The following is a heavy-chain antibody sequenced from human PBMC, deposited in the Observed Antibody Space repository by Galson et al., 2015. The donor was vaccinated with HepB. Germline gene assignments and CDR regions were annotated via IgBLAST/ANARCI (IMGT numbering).Heavy chain of an antibody. CDR2: FDAEDVET. CDR1: EYTFTQLA. J-gene: IGHJ4*02. CDR3: VTSEMWMHVWTD. D-gene: IGHD1-1*01. Sequence: SVKVSCKVLEYTFTQLAMHWVRQAPGKGLEWMGGFDAEDVETKYADQFQGRLTMTEDPAEETAYMELSGLRSEDTAVYYCVTSEMWMHVWTDRGQGTLVTVSS. V-gene: IGHV1-24*01.